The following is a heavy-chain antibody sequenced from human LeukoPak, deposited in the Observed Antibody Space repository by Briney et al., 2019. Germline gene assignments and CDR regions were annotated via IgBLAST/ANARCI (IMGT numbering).Heavy chain of an antibody. CDR1: GFTFSSYW. J-gene: IGHJ4*02. CDR2: IKQDGSVK. CDR3: TRDPTQYLRYGYFDY. D-gene: IGHD4-11*01. V-gene: IGHV3-7*01. Sequence: GGSLRLSCAASGFTFSSYWMSWVRQAPGKGLEWVANIKQDGSVKYYVDSVKGRFTISRDNAKNSLYLQMSSLRAEDTAVYYCTRDPTQYLRYGYFDYWGQGTLVTVSS.